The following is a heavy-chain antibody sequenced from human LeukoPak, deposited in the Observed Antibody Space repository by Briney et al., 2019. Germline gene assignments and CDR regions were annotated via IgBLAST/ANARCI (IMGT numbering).Heavy chain of an antibody. CDR3: ARGLGFLEWSYYFDY. V-gene: IGHV4-38-2*02. CDR2: INHSGST. J-gene: IGHJ4*02. CDR1: GYSISSGYY. D-gene: IGHD3-3*01. Sequence: SETLSLTCTVSGYSISSGYYWGWIRQPPGKGLEWIGEINHSGSTNYNPSLKSRVTISVDTSKNQFSLKLSSVTAADTAVYYCARGLGFLEWSYYFDYWGQGTLVTVSS.